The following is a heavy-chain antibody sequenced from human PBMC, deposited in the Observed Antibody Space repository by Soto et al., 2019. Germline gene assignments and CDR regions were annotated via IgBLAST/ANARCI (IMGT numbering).Heavy chain of an antibody. V-gene: IGHV1-8*01. J-gene: IGHJ4*02. Sequence: ASVKVSCKASGYTFTSYDINWVRQATGQGLEWMGWMNPNSGNTGYAQKFQGRVTMTRNTSISTAYMELSSLRSEDTAVYYCARDPYDFWSGTPLGSDYWGQGTQVTVSS. CDR1: GYTFTSYD. CDR3: ARDPYDFWSGTPLGSDY. CDR2: MNPNSGNT. D-gene: IGHD3-3*01.